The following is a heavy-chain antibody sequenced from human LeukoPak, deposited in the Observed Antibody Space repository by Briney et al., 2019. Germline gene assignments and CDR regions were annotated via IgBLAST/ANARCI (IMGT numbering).Heavy chain of an antibody. V-gene: IGHV4-4*07. CDR3: AKTDGDYLTD. J-gene: IGHJ4*02. CDR2: IYTSGST. Sequence: SETLSLTYTVSGGSISSYYWSWIRQPAGKGLEWVGRIYTSGSTNYNPSLKSRVTMSVDTSKTQFSLKLSSVTAADTAVYYCAKTDGDYLTDWGQGTLVTVSS. D-gene: IGHD4-17*01. CDR1: GGSISSYY.